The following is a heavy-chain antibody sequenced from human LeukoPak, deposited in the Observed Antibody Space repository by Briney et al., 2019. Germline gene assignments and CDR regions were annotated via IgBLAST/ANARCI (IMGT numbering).Heavy chain of an antibody. Sequence: GGSLRLSCAASGFTFSSYAMSWVRQAPGKGLEWVSAISGSGGSTYYADSVKGRFTISRDNSKNTLYLQMNSLRAEDTAVYYCAKDRGIAAAGRYYYGMDVWGQGTTVTVSS. V-gene: IGHV3-23*01. J-gene: IGHJ6*02. CDR3: AKDRGIAAAGRYYYGMDV. D-gene: IGHD6-13*01. CDR2: ISGSGGST. CDR1: GFTFSSYA.